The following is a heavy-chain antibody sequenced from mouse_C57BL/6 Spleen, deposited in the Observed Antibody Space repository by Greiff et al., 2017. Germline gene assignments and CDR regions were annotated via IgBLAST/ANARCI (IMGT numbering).Heavy chain of an antibody. J-gene: IGHJ3*01. V-gene: IGHV5-16*01. CDR2: INYDGSST. CDR1: GFTFSDYY. CDR3: ARGGTYYGSSLWFAY. D-gene: IGHD1-1*01. Sequence: EVQRVESEGGLVQPGSSMKLSCTASGFTFSDYYMAWVRQVPEKGLEWVANINYDGSSTYYLDSLKSRFIISRDNAKNILYLQMSSLKSEDTATYYCARGGTYYGSSLWFAYWGQGTLVTVSA.